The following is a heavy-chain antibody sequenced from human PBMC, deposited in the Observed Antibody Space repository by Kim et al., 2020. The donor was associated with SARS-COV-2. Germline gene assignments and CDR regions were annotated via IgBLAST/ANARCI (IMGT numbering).Heavy chain of an antibody. V-gene: IGHV4-34*01. CDR1: GGSFSGYY. D-gene: IGHD3-16*01. CDR2: INHSGST. CDR3: ARAEWGSDVTFGGVIGLDY. J-gene: IGHJ4*02. Sequence: SETLSLTCAVYGGSFSGYYWSWIRQPPGKGLEWIGEINHSGSTNYNPSLKSRVTISVDTSKNQFSLKLSSVTAADTAVYYCARAEWGSDVTFGGVIGLDYWGQGTLVTVSS.